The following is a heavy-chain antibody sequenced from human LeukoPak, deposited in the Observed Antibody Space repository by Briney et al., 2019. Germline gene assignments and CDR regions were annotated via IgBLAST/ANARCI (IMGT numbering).Heavy chain of an antibody. CDR3: ARGGAIFGVVITNFDY. D-gene: IGHD3-3*01. Sequence: SETLSLTCTVSGGSISSYCWSWIRQPPGKGLEWIGYIYYSGSTNYNPSLKSRVTISVDTSKNQFSLKLSSVTAADTAVYYCARGGAIFGVVITNFDYWGQGTLVTVSS. J-gene: IGHJ4*02. CDR2: IYYSGST. V-gene: IGHV4-59*01. CDR1: GGSISSYC.